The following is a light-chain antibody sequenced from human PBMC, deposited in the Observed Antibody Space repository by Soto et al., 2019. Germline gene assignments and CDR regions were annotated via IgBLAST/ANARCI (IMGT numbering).Light chain of an antibody. CDR2: GVS. J-gene: IGKJ1*01. CDR1: QSVSSGY. Sequence: EIVLTQSPGTLSLSPGERATLSCRASQSVSSGYLAWYQQKPGQAPRLLIYGVSTRATGIPARFSGSGSGTEFTLTISSLQSEDFAVYYCQQYNNWPPTWTVGQGTKVDIK. V-gene: IGKV3-15*01. CDR3: QQYNNWPPTWT.